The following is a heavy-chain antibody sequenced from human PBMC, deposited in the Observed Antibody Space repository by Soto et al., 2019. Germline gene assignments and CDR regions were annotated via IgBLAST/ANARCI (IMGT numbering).Heavy chain of an antibody. J-gene: IGHJ6*02. CDR1: GGTFSSYT. CDR2: IIPILGIA. V-gene: IGHV1-69*08. CDR3: ARDQYQLLFYSYYCMDV. Sequence: QVQLVQSGAEVKKPGSSVKVSCKASGGTFSSYTISWVRQAPGQGLEWMGRIIPILGIANYAQKFQGRVTITADKSTSTAYMELSSLGSEDTAVYYCARDQYQLLFYSYYCMDVWGQGTTVTVSS. D-gene: IGHD2-2*01.